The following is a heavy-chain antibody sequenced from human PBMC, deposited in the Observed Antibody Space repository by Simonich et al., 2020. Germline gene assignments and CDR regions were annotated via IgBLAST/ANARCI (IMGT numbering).Heavy chain of an antibody. CDR1: GGSFSGYY. CDR3: ARGLIGGSYYY. CDR2: SNHRGST. V-gene: IGHV4-34*01. Sequence: QVQLQQWGAGLLKPSETLSLTCAVYGGSFSGYYWSWIRQPPGKGLEWIGESNHRGSTNYNPSLKGRVTISGDTSKNQFSLKLSSVTAADTAVYYCARGLIGGSYYYWGQGTLVTVSS. J-gene: IGHJ4*02. D-gene: IGHD1-26*01.